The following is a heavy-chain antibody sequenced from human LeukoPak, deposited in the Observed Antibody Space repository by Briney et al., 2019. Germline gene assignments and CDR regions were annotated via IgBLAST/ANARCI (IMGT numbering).Heavy chain of an antibody. Sequence: GGSLRLSCAASGFTFSSYEMNRVRQAPGKGLEWVSYISSSGSTIYYADSVKGRFTISRDNAKNSLYLQMNSLRAEDTAVYYCARAFLYYFDSSGYYRAFDIWGQGTMVTVSS. V-gene: IGHV3-48*03. J-gene: IGHJ3*02. CDR2: ISSSGSTI. CDR1: GFTFSSYE. D-gene: IGHD3-22*01. CDR3: ARAFLYYFDSSGYYRAFDI.